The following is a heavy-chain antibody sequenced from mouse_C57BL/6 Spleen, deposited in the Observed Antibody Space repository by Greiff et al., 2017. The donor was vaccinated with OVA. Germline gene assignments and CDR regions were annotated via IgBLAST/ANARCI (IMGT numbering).Heavy chain of an antibody. D-gene: IGHD3-3*01. CDR2: IYIGNGYT. V-gene: IGHV1-58*01. Sequence: EVQLQQSGAELVRPGSSVKMSCKTSGYTFTSYGINWVKQRPGQGLEWIGYIYIGNGYTEYNVKFKGKATLTSDTSSSTAYMQLSSLTSEDSAIYFCARGDVGGYWGQGTTLTVSS. CDR1: GYTFTSYG. CDR3: ARGDVGGY. J-gene: IGHJ2*01.